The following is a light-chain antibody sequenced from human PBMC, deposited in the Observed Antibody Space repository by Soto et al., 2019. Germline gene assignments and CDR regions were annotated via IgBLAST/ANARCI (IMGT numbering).Light chain of an antibody. Sequence: QSALTQPPSVSGSPGQSITISCTGTSSDVGGYNYVSWYQQHPGKAPKLMIYDVSNRPSGVSTRFSGCKSGNTASLTISGLQAEDEADYYCSSYTSCSTRTYVFGTGTKVTVL. CDR1: SSDVGGYNY. J-gene: IGLJ1*01. V-gene: IGLV2-14*01. CDR3: SSYTSCSTRTYV. CDR2: DVS.